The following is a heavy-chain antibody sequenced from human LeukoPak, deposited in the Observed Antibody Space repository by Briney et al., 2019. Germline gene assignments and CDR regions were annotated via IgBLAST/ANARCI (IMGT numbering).Heavy chain of an antibody. CDR1: GGSISSYY. Sequence: SETLSLTCTVSGGSISSYYWSWIRQPPGKGLEWIGYIYYSGSTNYNPSLKSRVTISVDTSKNQFSLKLSSVTAADTAVYYCARGYSGYDYDGYYYYYDYYMDVWGKGTTVTVSS. CDR2: IYYSGST. J-gene: IGHJ6*03. V-gene: IGHV4-59*01. D-gene: IGHD5-12*01. CDR3: ARGYSGYDYDGYYYYYDYYMDV.